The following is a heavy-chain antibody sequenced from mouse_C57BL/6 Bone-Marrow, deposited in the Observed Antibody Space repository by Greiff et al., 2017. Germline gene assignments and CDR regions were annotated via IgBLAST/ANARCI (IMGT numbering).Heavy chain of an antibody. D-gene: IGHD2-4*01. CDR1: GFTFSDYY. CDR3: ARVYDYGCYFDY. CDR2: INYDGSST. V-gene: IGHV5-16*01. J-gene: IGHJ2*01. Sequence: EVKLVESEGGLVQPGSSMKLSCTASGFTFSDYYMAWVRQVPEKGLEWVANINYDGSSTYYLDSLKSRFIISRDNAKNILYLQMSSLKSEDTATYYCARVYDYGCYFDYWGQGTTLTVSS.